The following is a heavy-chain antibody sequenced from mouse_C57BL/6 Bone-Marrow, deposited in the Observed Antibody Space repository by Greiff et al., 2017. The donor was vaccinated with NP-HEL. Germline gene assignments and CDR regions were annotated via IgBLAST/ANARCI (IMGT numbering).Heavy chain of an antibody. CDR3: AREDHEAWFAY. J-gene: IGHJ3*01. Sequence: EVHLVESGGGLVKPGGSLKLSCAASGFTFSDYGMHWVRQAPEKGLEWVAYISSGSSTIYYADTVKGRFTISRDNAKNTLFLQMTSLRSEDTAMYYCAREDHEAWFAYWGQGTLVTVSA. CDR1: GFTFSDYG. CDR2: ISSGSSTI. V-gene: IGHV5-17*01.